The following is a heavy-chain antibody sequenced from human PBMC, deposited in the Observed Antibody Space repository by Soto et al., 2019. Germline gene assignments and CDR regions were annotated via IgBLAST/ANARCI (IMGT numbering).Heavy chain of an antibody. J-gene: IGHJ6*02. V-gene: IGHV4-59*01. CDR3: ARGVSRAPRIYYYYGMDV. D-gene: IGHD6-6*01. Sequence: QVQLQESGPGLVKPSETLSLTCTVSGGSISSYYWSWIRQPPGKGLEWIGYIYYSGSTNYNPSLKSRVTRSVDTSKNQFSLKLSSVTAADTAVYYCARGVSRAPRIYYYYGMDVWGQGTTVTVSS. CDR1: GGSISSYY. CDR2: IYYSGST.